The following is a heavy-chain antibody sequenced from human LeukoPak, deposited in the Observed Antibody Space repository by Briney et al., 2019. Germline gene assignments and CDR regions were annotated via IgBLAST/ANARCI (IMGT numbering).Heavy chain of an antibody. CDR3: ARDPPYYDFWSGYNQDYYYYMDV. V-gene: IGHV4-4*07. D-gene: IGHD3-3*01. CDR1: GGSISSYY. J-gene: IGHJ6*03. Sequence: PSETLSLTCTVSGGSISSYYWSWIRQPAGKGLEWIGRIYTSGSTNYNPSLKSRVTMSVDTSKNQFSLKLSSVTAADTAVYYCARDPPYYDFWSGYNQDYYYYMDVWGKGTTVTVSS. CDR2: IYTSGST.